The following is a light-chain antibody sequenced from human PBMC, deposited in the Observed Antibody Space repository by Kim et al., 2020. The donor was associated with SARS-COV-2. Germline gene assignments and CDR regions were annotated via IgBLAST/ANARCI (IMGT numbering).Light chain of an antibody. CDR3: QQYDKLPLT. CDR1: HDVSNY. Sequence: DVQMTQSPSSLSASIGDRVTITRQASHDVSNYLNWYQQQSGKAPKVLIHDVSDLETGVPSRFSGSGFGTEFTLTISRLQPEDIGTYICQQYDKLPLTFGGGTKVDIK. CDR2: DVS. J-gene: IGKJ4*01. V-gene: IGKV1-33*01.